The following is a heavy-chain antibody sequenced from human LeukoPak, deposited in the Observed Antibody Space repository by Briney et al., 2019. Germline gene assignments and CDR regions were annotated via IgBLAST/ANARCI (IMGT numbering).Heavy chain of an antibody. J-gene: IGHJ4*02. CDR3: VRHTPYQVPCY. V-gene: IGHV3-23*01. Sequence: RTGGSLRLSCAASGFTFSSYAMSWVRQAPGKGLEWVSAITGGGGSTYYADSVKGRFTISRDSSKNTLYLQMNSLRAEDTAVYYCVRHTPYQVPCYWGQGTLVTVSS. CDR1: GFTFSSYA. CDR2: ITGGGGST. D-gene: IGHD2-2*01.